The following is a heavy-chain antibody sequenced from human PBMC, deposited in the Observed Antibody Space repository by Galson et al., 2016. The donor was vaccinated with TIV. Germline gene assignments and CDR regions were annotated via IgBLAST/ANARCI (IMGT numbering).Heavy chain of an antibody. Sequence: SETLSLTCTVSGYSIRDDTYWGWIRQPPGKGLEWIASFYLTGSTYYTPSLKSRVTISADTSKGHFSLNLKSVTAADTAVYYCVQFAGHWGQGMLVTVSS. CDR3: VQFAGH. CDR1: GYSIRDDTY. D-gene: IGHD3-16*01. V-gene: IGHV4-38-2*02. CDR2: FYLTGST. J-gene: IGHJ4*02.